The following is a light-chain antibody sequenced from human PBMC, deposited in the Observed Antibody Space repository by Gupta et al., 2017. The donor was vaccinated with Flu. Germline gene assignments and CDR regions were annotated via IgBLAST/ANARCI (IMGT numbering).Light chain of an antibody. Sequence: PSTLSFSPGDRATLSCRASQSVSNDLAWYQQKPGQAPRRLIYDASNRATGVSSRFSGSGSGTEFTLTISSLQPEDFAVYYCQQRSNCPLTFGQGTKVEIK. CDR1: QSVSND. J-gene: IGKJ2*01. CDR3: QQRSNCPLT. CDR2: DAS. V-gene: IGKV3-11*01.